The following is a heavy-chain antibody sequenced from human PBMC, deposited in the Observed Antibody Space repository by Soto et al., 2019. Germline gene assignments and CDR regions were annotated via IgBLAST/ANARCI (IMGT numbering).Heavy chain of an antibody. J-gene: IGHJ4*02. CDR2: IYYSGST. D-gene: IGHD6-19*01. V-gene: IGHV4-59*01. Sequence: SETLSLTCTVSGGSISSYYWSWIRQPPGKGLEWIGYIYYSGSTNYNPSLKSRVTISVDTSKNQFSLKLSSVTAADTAVYYCARVGDSSGWYVGYIHYSCPATLVTVSS. CDR1: GGSISSYY. CDR3: ARVGDSSGWYVGYIHY.